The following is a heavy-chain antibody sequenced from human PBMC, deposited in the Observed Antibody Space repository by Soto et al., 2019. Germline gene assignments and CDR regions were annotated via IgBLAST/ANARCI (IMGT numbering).Heavy chain of an antibody. Sequence: SFKVSCKSSGGTFSSYAISWVRHAPGQGLEWMGGIIPLFGTANYAQKFQGRVTITADKSTSTAYMELSSLRSEDTAVLYGARDQWDIGATLGYYGMEVWGEGTTVT. CDR1: GGTFSSYA. J-gene: IGHJ6*02. CDR2: IIPLFGTA. CDR3: ARDQWDIGATLGYYGMEV. V-gene: IGHV1-69*06. D-gene: IGHD5-12*01.